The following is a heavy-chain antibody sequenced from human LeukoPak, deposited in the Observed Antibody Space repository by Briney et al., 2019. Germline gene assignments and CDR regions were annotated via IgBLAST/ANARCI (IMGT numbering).Heavy chain of an antibody. D-gene: IGHD3-10*01. V-gene: IGHV1-69*13. CDR2: IIPIFGTA. CDR3: ARALDYYGSGSYFNVFDY. CDR1: GGTFSSYA. Sequence: SVKVSFKASGGTFSSYAISWVRQAPGQGLEWMGGIIPIFGTANYAQKFQGRVTITADESTSTAYMELSSLRSEDTAVYYCARALDYYGSGSYFNVFDYWGQGTLVTVSS. J-gene: IGHJ4*02.